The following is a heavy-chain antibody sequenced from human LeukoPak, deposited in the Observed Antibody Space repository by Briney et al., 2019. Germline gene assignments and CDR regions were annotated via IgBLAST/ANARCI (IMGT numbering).Heavy chain of an antibody. J-gene: IGHJ4*02. CDR1: GYTFTSNA. CDR3: ARDENYGIFFNVDY. Sequence: SVKVSCKASGYTFTSNAMNWVRQAPGQGLEWMGGIIPIFGTANYAQKFQGRVTITADKSTSTAYMELSSLRSEDTAVYYCARDENYGIFFNVDYWGQGTLVTVSS. D-gene: IGHD4-17*01. V-gene: IGHV1-69*06. CDR2: IIPIFGTA.